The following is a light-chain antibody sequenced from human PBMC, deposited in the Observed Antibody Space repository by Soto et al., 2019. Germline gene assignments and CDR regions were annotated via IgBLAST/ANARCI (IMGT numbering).Light chain of an antibody. CDR3: QQRSNWRGT. CDR2: DAS. Sequence: EIVLTQSPVTLSLSPGERATLSCRASQSISKYLAWYQQKPGLAPRLLIYDASNRASGIPARFSGSGSGTDFTLTISSLEPEDFAVYYCQQRSNWRGTFGGGTKVEIK. CDR1: QSISKY. J-gene: IGKJ4*01. V-gene: IGKV3-11*01.